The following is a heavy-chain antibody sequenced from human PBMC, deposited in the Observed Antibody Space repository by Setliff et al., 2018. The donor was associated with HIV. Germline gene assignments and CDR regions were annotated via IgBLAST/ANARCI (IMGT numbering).Heavy chain of an antibody. J-gene: IGHJ4*02. V-gene: IGHV3-23*01. Sequence: PGGSLRLSCAASGFTFRNYYMSWIRQTPGKGLEWVSAISGSGGSTYYADSVKGRFTISRDNSKNTLFLRMNSLRADDTAVYYCATARPRHLVSTNPPYYFDYWGQGTLVTVSS. CDR1: GFTFRNYY. D-gene: IGHD2-8*02. CDR3: ATARPRHLVSTNPPYYFDY. CDR2: ISGSGGST.